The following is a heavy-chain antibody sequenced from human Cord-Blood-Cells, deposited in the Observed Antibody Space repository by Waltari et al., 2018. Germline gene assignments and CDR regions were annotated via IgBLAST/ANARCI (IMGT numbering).Heavy chain of an antibody. Sequence: QLQLQESGPGLVKPSETLSLTCTVSGGSITSSSYYWGWIRQPPGKGLEGIGGIYYSGSTYYNPSLKSRVTISLDTSKNQFSLKLSSVTAADTAVYYCASNHWYSSSSDQNDDYWGQGTLVTVSS. J-gene: IGHJ4*02. CDR1: GGSITSSSYY. CDR2: IYYSGST. V-gene: IGHV4-39*01. D-gene: IGHD6-6*01. CDR3: ASNHWYSSSSDQNDDY.